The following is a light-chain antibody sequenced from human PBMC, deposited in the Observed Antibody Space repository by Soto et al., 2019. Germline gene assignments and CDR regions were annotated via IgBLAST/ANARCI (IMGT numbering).Light chain of an antibody. J-gene: IGLJ3*02. CDR3: QSYDSSLSGWV. V-gene: IGLV1-40*01. CDR2: GNS. Sequence: QSVLTQPPSVSGAPGQRVTISCTGSSSNIGAGYDVHWYHQLPGTAPKLLIYGNSNRPSGVPDRFSGSKSGTSASLAITGIQAEDEADYYCQSYDSSLSGWVFGGVTKLTVL. CDR1: SSNIGAGYD.